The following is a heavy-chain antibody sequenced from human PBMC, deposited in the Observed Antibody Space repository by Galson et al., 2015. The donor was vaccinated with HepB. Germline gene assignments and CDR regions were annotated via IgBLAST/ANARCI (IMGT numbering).Heavy chain of an antibody. V-gene: IGHV1-3*01. CDR2: INAGNGNT. D-gene: IGHD6-6*01. CDR1: GYTFTSYA. J-gene: IGHJ4*02. CDR3: ASGGMIKGQLAPADY. Sequence: SVKVSCKASGYTFTSYAMHWVRQAPGQRLEWMGWINAGNGNTKYSQKFQGRVTITRDTSASTAYMELSSLRSEDTAVYYCASGGMIKGQLAPADYWGQGTLVTVSS.